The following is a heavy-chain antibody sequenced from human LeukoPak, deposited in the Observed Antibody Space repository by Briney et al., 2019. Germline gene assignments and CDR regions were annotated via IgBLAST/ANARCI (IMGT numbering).Heavy chain of an antibody. V-gene: IGHV3-48*03. CDR3: ARGEKLGYCSSTNCYVGGLDS. Sequence: PGGSLRLSCAASGFTFSSYEMNWVRQAPGKGLEWVSYISSSGSTIYYADSVKGRFTISRDNAKNSLYLQMNSLRAEDTAVYYCARGEKLGYCSSTNCYVGGLDSWGQGTLVTVSS. D-gene: IGHD2-2*01. CDR1: GFTFSSYE. J-gene: IGHJ4*02. CDR2: ISSSGSTI.